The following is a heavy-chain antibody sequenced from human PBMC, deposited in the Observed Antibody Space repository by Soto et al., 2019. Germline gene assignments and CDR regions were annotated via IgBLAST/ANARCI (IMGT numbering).Heavy chain of an antibody. Sequence: PSETLSLTCTVSGGSISSGDDYGSWIRHPPGKGLEWIGYIYYSGSTYYNPSLKSRVTISVDTSKNHFSLKLSSVTAADTAVYYCAREGSSISGYYEYNWFDPWGQGTLVTVS. CDR2: IYYSGST. V-gene: IGHV4-30-4*01. J-gene: IGHJ5*02. CDR3: AREGSSISGYYEYNWFDP. CDR1: GGSISSGDDY. D-gene: IGHD3-22*01.